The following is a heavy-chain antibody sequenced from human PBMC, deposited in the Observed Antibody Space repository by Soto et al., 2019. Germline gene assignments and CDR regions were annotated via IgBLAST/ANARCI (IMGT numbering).Heavy chain of an antibody. D-gene: IGHD3-10*01. CDR1: GFTFSGYF. CDR2: ISSSADAI. Sequence: PXGCLRLSFPASGFTFSGYFMAWIRQAPGRGLDWVSYISSSADAIYYADSVKGRFTISRDNPKKLLFLQMNSLRAEDTAVYYCESDRGQLVLDDWGQGALVTVSS. J-gene: IGHJ4*02. V-gene: IGHV3-11*01. CDR3: ESDRGQLVLDD.